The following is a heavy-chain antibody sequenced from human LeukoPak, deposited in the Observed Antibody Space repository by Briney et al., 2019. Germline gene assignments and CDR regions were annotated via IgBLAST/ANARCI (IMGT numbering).Heavy chain of an antibody. CDR3: ATERRQIDY. J-gene: IGHJ4*02. V-gene: IGHV3-30*02. Sequence: PGGSLRLSCAASGFTFRSYWMSWVRQAPGKGLEWVAFIRYDGSNKYYADSVKGRFTISRDNSKNTLYLQMNSLRAEDTAVYYCATERRQIDYWGQGTLVTVSS. D-gene: IGHD1-1*01. CDR1: GFTFRSYW. CDR2: IRYDGSNK.